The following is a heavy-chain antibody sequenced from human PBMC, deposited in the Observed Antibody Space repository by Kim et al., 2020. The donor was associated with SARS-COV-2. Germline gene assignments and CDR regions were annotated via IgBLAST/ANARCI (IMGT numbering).Heavy chain of an antibody. D-gene: IGHD3-10*01. V-gene: IGHV3-74*01. CDR2: INEDGSIR. Sequence: GGSLRLSCVASGFTLSKYWVHWVRQAPGKGPAWVSRINEDGSIRDYADSVRGRFTISRDNAKNTLYLQMNTLRGEDTALYYCARDLRGTQDYWGRGTLVT. CDR1: GFTLSKYW. J-gene: IGHJ4*02. CDR3: ARDLRGTQDY.